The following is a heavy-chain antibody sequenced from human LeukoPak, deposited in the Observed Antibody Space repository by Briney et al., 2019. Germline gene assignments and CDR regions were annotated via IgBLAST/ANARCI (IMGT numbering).Heavy chain of an antibody. Sequence: ASVKVSCKASGGTFSSYAICWVRQAPGQGPEWMGWINPNSGGAKYVQKFQGRVTMTRDTSINTAYMELSRLRFDDTAVYYCARERGGGIAVAGDYWGQGTLVTVSS. J-gene: IGHJ4*02. CDR1: GGTFSSYA. V-gene: IGHV1-2*02. CDR2: INPNSGGA. D-gene: IGHD6-19*01. CDR3: ARERGGGIAVAGDY.